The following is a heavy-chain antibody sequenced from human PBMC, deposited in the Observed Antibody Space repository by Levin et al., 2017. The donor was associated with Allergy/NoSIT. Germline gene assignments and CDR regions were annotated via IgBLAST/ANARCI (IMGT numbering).Heavy chain of an antibody. CDR3: AVFSLRYGTFEI. CDR2: ISHRGST. Sequence: SQTLSLTCAVSGGSFGGYYWSWLRQPPGKGPEWIGEISHRGSTTYNPSLKSRVSISVDTSRNQFSVNLNSVTAADTAVYYCAVFSLRYGTFEIWGRGTMVTVSS. J-gene: IGHJ3*02. V-gene: IGHV4-34*01. CDR1: GGSFGGYY. D-gene: IGHD4-17*01.